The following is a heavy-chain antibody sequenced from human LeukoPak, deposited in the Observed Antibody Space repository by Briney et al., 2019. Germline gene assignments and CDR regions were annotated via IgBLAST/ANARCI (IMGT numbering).Heavy chain of an antibody. CDR3: ARFSAVTRYFCDY. D-gene: IGHD6-13*01. Sequence: GGSLRLSCAASGFTFSSHSLMWVRQAPGKGLEWVSFISPGGGRIYYADSVKGRFTISRDNAENSLFLQMNSLRAEDTAVYYCARFSAVTRYFCDYWGQGTLVTVSS. CDR2: ISPGGGRI. J-gene: IGHJ4*02. CDR1: GFTFSSHS. V-gene: IGHV3-21*01.